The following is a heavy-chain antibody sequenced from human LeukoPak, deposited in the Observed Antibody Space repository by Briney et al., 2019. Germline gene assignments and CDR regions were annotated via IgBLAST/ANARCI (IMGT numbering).Heavy chain of an antibody. J-gene: IGHJ4*02. CDR2: ISGSGGST. Sequence: GGSLRLSCEASGFTFSSYAMNWVRQAPGKGLEWVSTISGSGGSTYYADSVKGRFTISRDKSKNTVYLQMNSLRAEDTAVYYCAKERGYGYNHIDYWGQGTLVTVSS. D-gene: IGHD5-24*01. CDR1: GFTFSSYA. CDR3: AKERGYGYNHIDY. V-gene: IGHV3-23*01.